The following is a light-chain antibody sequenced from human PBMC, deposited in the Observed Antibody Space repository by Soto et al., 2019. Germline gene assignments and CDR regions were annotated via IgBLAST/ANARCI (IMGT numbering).Light chain of an antibody. V-gene: IGLV2-23*01. J-gene: IGLJ2*01. Sequence: QSALTQPASVSASPGEPITISCTGTSSDVGSYRLVSWYQQHPGKAPKLIIYEDDERPPGVSNRFSGSKSGNTASLTISGLQAEDEAEYYCSSYAGRSTFVVFGVGTKLTVL. CDR3: SSYAGRSTFVV. CDR1: SSDVGSYRL. CDR2: EDD.